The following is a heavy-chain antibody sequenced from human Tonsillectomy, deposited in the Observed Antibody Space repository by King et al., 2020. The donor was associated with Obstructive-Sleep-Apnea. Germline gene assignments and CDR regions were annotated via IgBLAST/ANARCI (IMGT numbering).Heavy chain of an antibody. CDR1: GGSFSGYY. J-gene: IGHJ4*02. CDR3: AKIWGDSTDY. CDR2: INHSGST. V-gene: IGHV4-34*01. D-gene: IGHD2-21*02. Sequence: VQLQQWGAGLLKPSETLSLTCAVYGGSFSGYYWSWIRQPPGKGLEWIGEINHSGSTNYNPSLKSRGTISIDTSKNQFSLNLSSVTAADTAVYYCAKIWGDSTDYWGQGTLVTVSS.